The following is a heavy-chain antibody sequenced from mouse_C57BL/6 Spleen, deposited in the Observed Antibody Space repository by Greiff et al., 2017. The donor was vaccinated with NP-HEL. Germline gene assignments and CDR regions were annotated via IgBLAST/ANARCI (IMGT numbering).Heavy chain of an antibody. D-gene: IGHD1-1*01. J-gene: IGHJ2*01. CDR1: GYTFTSYG. Sequence: VQLQQSGAELARPGASVKLSCKASGYTFTSYGISWVKQRTGQGLEWIGEIYPRSGNTYYNEKFKGMATLTADKSSSTAYMELRSLTSEDSAVYFCARPYDSSYLDYWGQGTTLTVSS. CDR2: IYPRSGNT. CDR3: ARPYDSSYLDY. V-gene: IGHV1-81*01.